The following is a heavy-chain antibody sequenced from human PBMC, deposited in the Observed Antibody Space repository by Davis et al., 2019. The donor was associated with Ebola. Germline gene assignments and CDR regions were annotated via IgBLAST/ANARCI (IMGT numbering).Heavy chain of an antibody. CDR2: IYSGGST. D-gene: IGHD4-11*01. Sequence: GESLKISCAASGFTVSSNYMSWVRQAPGMGLEWVSVIYSGGSTYYADSVKGRFTISRHNSKNTLYLQMNSLRAEDTAVYYCARASDYSNYFYYFDYWGQGTLVTVSS. CDR1: GFTVSSNY. J-gene: IGHJ4*02. V-gene: IGHV3-53*04. CDR3: ARASDYSNYFYYFDY.